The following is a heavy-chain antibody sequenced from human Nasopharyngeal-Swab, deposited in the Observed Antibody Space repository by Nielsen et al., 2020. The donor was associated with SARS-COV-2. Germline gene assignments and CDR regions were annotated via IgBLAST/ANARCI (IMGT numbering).Heavy chain of an antibody. CDR2: ISGSGQST. CDR3: AKRQKMQLWLDLFDS. J-gene: IGHJ4*02. Sequence: VRQMPGKGLEWVSAISGSGQSTYYADSVKGRFTISRDNSKNTLYLQMNSLRAEDTAVYYCAKRQKMQLWLDLFDSWGQGTLVTVS. V-gene: IGHV3-23*01. D-gene: IGHD5-18*01.